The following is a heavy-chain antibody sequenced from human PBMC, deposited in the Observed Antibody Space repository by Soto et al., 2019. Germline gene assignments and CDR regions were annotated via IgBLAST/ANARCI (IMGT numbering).Heavy chain of an antibody. Sequence: EVQLVESWGGVVQPGRSLRLSCGASGFTFDDYAMHWVLEAPGKGLEWVSGMSWKTVRIGYEDSVKGRFTISRDHAKNSVYVQMNSRGAEDTALYYCVKDILGYSSTYYGMDVWGQGTTVTVSS. CDR2: MSWKTVRI. CDR1: GFTFDDYA. V-gene: IGHV3-9*01. CDR3: VKDILGYSSTYYGMDV. D-gene: IGHD6-19*01. J-gene: IGHJ6*02.